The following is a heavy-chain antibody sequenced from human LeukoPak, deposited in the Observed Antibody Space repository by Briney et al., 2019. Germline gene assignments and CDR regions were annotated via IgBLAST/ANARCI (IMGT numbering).Heavy chain of an antibody. CDR2: ISYDGTNK. V-gene: IGHV3-30*19. Sequence: PGGSLRLSCAASGFIFRDSGMHWVRQAPGKGLEWVAAISYDGTNKYYADSVRGRFTISRDNSKNTVYLQMHSPRTEDTAVYYCVSKYSGSGDPQYWGQGALVTVSS. CDR3: VSKYSGSGDPQY. J-gene: IGHJ4*02. D-gene: IGHD1-26*01. CDR1: GFIFRDSG.